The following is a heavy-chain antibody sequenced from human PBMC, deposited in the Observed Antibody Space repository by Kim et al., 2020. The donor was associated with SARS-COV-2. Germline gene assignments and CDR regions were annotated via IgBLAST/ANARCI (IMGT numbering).Heavy chain of an antibody. CDR1: GFTFTGHA. CDR3: MKGGWGWIWDH. Sequence: GGSLRLSCTTSGFTFTGHAMSWVRQAPGKGLDWVSSIDGSDGTTYYVDSVRGRFTISRDDSKNTLYLQMSALRGDDTAVYYCMKGGWGWIWDHWGQGTLVTVSS. D-gene: IGHD2-21*01. V-gene: IGHV3-23*01. J-gene: IGHJ4*02. CDR2: IDGSDGTT.